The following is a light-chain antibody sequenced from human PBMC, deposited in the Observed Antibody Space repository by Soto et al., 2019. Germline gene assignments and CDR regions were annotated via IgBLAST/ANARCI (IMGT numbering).Light chain of an antibody. Sequence: AIQMTQSPSSLSASVGDTVTITCRASQGIRRDLSWYQQKPGEAPKLLIYSASDFQGAVPSRFRGSGSGTDFTLTIISLQPEDFATYYCLQDFNFPRTFGQGTKVEV. CDR1: QGIRRD. CDR2: SAS. V-gene: IGKV1-6*01. J-gene: IGKJ1*01. CDR3: LQDFNFPRT.